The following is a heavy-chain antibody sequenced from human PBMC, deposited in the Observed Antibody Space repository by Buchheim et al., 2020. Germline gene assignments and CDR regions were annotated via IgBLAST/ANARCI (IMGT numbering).Heavy chain of an antibody. CDR3: AREFLDYYYDSSGYRPNWFDP. D-gene: IGHD3-22*01. Sequence: QVQLQESGPGLVKPSQTLSLTCTVSGGSISSGGYYWSWIRQHPGKGLEWIGYIYYSGSTYYHPSPKSRVTISVDTSKNQFPLKLSSVTAADTAVYYCAREFLDYYYDSSGYRPNWFDPWGQGTL. CDR1: GGSISSGGYY. V-gene: IGHV4-31*03. J-gene: IGHJ5*02. CDR2: IYYSGST.